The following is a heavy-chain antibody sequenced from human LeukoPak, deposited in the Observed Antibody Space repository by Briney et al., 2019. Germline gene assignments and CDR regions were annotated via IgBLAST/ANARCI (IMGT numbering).Heavy chain of an antibody. V-gene: IGHV1-18*01. Sequence: ASVKVSCKASGYTFTSYGISWVRQAPGQGLERMGWISAYNGNTNYAQKLQGRVTMTTDTSTSTAYMELRSLRSDDTAVYYCARSPPSSSWYDWYFDLWGRGTLVTVSS. CDR2: ISAYNGNT. D-gene: IGHD6-13*01. CDR3: ARSPPSSSWYDWYFDL. CDR1: GYTFTSYG. J-gene: IGHJ2*01.